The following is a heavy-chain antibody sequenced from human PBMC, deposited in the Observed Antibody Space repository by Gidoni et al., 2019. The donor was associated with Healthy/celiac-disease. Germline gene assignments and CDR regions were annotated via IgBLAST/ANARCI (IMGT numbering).Heavy chain of an antibody. D-gene: IGHD3-3*01. V-gene: IGHV3-21*06. CDR1: GFTFSSSS. CDR3: ARDRADFWSAIPGIAFDI. J-gene: IGHJ3*02. CDR2: ISSSSSYI. Sequence: EVQLVESGGGLVKPGGSLRLSCAASGFTFSSSSMTWFLQAPGKGLEWVSAISSSSSYIYYADSVKGRFTISRDNAKNSLYLQMNSLRAEDTAVYYCARDRADFWSAIPGIAFDIWGQGTMVTVSS.